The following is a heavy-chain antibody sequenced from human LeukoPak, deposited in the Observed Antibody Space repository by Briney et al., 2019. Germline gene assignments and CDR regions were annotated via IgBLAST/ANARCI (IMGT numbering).Heavy chain of an antibody. D-gene: IGHD3-10*01. CDR3: AKDRAITMVRGVIMGNWFDP. CDR1: GFTFSSYA. V-gene: IGHV3-23*01. Sequence: GGSLRLSCAASGFTFSSYAMSWVRQAPGKGLEWVSAISGSGGSTYYADSVKGRFTISRDNSKNTLYLQMNSLRAEDTAVYYCAKDRAITMVRGVIMGNWFDPWGQGTLVTVYS. CDR2: ISGSGGST. J-gene: IGHJ5*02.